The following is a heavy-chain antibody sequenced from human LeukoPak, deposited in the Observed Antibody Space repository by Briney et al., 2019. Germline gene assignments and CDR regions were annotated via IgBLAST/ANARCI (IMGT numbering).Heavy chain of an antibody. J-gene: IGHJ4*02. Sequence: GGSLRLSCTTSGFSFKTYSMSWVRQAPGKGLEWVSAINDDTPYYTDSVKGRFTVSRDNSRDTLYLHLNSLRAEDTAIYYCATYRQVLLPFESWGQGTLVIVSS. D-gene: IGHD2-8*02. CDR2: INDDTP. CDR1: GFSFKTYS. V-gene: IGHV3-23*01. CDR3: ATYRQVLLPFES.